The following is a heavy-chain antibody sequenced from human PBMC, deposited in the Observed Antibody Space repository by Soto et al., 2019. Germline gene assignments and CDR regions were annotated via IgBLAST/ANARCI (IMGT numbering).Heavy chain of an antibody. Sequence: EVQLLESGGGLVQPGGSLRLSCAASGFTFNSYAMSWVRPAPGKGLEWVSGISSSGVSPFYADSVKSRFTISRDNSKNSVYLRRISLRAEDTAVYYCARGCLSVLYIDYWGQGTLVTVSP. CDR1: GFTFNSYA. J-gene: IGHJ4*02. D-gene: IGHD2-8*02. CDR2: ISSSGVSP. CDR3: ARGCLSVLYIDY. V-gene: IGHV3-23*01.